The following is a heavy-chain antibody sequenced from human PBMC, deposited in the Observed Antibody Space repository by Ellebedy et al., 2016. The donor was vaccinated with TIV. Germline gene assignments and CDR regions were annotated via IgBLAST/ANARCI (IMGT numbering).Heavy chain of an antibody. Sequence: GGSLRLXXKGSGYSFTSYWIGWVRQMPGKGLEWMGIIYPGDSDTRYSPSFQGQVTISADKSISTAYLQWSSLKASDTAMYYCARKGRAFDIWGQGTMVTVSS. CDR3: ARKGRAFDI. CDR1: GYSFTSYW. CDR2: IYPGDSDT. V-gene: IGHV5-51*01. J-gene: IGHJ3*02.